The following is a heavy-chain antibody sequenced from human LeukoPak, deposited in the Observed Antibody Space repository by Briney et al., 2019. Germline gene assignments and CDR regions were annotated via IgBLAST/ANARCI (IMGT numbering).Heavy chain of an antibody. D-gene: IGHD1-1*01. J-gene: IGHJ6*02. CDR1: GFTFSSYA. CDR3: AKQLPIFMGPFYGMDV. CDR2: ISGSGGIT. V-gene: IGHV3-23*01. Sequence: GGSLRLSCAASGFTFSSYAMSWVRQAPGKGLEWVSAISGSGGITYYADSVEGRFTISRDNSKNTLYLQMNSLRAEDTAVYYCAKQLPIFMGPFYGMDVWGQGTTVTVSS.